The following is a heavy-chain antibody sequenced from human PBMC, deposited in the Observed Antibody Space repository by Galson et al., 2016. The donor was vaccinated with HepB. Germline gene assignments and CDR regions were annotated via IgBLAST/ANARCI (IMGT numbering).Heavy chain of an antibody. J-gene: IGHJ4*02. CDR1: GASISGSNW. Sequence: ETLSLTCAVSGASISGSNWWSWVRQPPGKGLEWIGEIYHSGSTNYNPSLKSRVTISIDKSKRQFSLKLSSVTAADTAVYYCARQHCGGDCPIDFWGQGTLVTVSS. CDR3: ARQHCGGDCPIDF. V-gene: IGHV4-4*02. D-gene: IGHD2-21*02. CDR2: IYHSGST.